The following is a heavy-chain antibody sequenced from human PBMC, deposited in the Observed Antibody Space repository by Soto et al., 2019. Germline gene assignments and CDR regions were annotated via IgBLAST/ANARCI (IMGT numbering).Heavy chain of an antibody. V-gene: IGHV5-10-1*01. Sequence: GESLKISCKGSGYSFTSYWISWVRQMPGKGLEWMGRIDPSDSYTNYSPSFQGHVTISADKSISTAYLQWSSLKASDTAMYCCARHVRGYCSSTSCYAWFDPWGQGTLVTVSS. J-gene: IGHJ5*02. D-gene: IGHD2-2*03. CDR1: GYSFTSYW. CDR2: IDPSDSYT. CDR3: ARHVRGYCSSTSCYAWFDP.